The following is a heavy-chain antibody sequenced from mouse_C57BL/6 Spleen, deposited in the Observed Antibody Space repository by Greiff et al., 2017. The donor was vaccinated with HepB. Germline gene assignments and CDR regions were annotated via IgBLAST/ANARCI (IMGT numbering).Heavy chain of an antibody. CDR3: ARGLYYYGSSYGYFDV. V-gene: IGHV3-8*01. Sequence: EVQGVESGPGLAKPSQTLSLTCSVTGYSITSDYWNWIRKFPGNKLEYMGYISYSGSTYYNPSLKSRISITRDTSKNQYYLQLNSVTTEDTATYYCARGLYYYGSSYGYFDVWGTGTTVTVSS. CDR1: GYSITSDY. J-gene: IGHJ1*03. D-gene: IGHD1-1*01. CDR2: ISYSGST.